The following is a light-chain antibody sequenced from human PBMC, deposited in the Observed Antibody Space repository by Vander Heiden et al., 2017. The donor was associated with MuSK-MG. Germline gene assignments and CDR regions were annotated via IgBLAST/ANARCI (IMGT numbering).Light chain of an antibody. CDR2: DAS. J-gene: IGKJ2*01. CDR1: QSVSSS. CDR3: QQRSDSYT. Sequence: DIVLPQSPATLSLSPGERATLSCRASQSVSSSLAWFQQKPGQAPRLLIYDASNRATGIPARFSGSGSGTDFTLTISGLEPEDFAVYYCQQRSDSYTFGQGTKLEIK. V-gene: IGKV3-11*01.